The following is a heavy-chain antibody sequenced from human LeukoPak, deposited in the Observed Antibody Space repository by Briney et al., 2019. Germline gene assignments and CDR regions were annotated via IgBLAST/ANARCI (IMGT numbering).Heavy chain of an antibody. CDR1: GFTFDDYG. CDR2: INWNGGST. D-gene: IGHD3-3*01. Sequence: GSLRLSCAASGFTFDDYGMSWVRQAPGKGLEWVSGINWNGGSTGYADSVKGRFTISRDNAKNSLYLQMNSLRAEDTALYYCAREEVTIFGVAPYFDYWGQGTLVTVSS. CDR3: AREEVTIFGVAPYFDY. J-gene: IGHJ4*02. V-gene: IGHV3-20*04.